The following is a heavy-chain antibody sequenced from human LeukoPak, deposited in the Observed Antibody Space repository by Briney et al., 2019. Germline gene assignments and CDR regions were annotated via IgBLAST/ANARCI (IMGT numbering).Heavy chain of an antibody. CDR2: ISSSSSYI. J-gene: IGHJ4*02. CDR1: GFTFSSYS. Sequence: PGGSLRLSCAASGFTFSSYSMNWVRQAPGKGLEWVSSISSSSSYIYYADSVKGRFTISRDNAKNSLYLQMNSLRAEDTAVYYCAREVLLWFGEPHFDYWGQGTLVTVSS. D-gene: IGHD3-10*01. V-gene: IGHV3-21*01. CDR3: AREVLLWFGEPHFDY.